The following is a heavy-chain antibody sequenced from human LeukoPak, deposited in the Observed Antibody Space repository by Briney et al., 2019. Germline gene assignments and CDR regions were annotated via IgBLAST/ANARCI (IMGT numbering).Heavy chain of an antibody. J-gene: IGHJ5*02. CDR2: INHSGST. CDR1: GGSFSSYY. D-gene: IGHD3-10*01. CDR3: ARGGNYGSYP. V-gene: IGHV4-34*01. Sequence: SETLSLTCAVYGGSFSSYYWSWIRQPPGKGLEWIGEINHSGSTNYNPSLKSRITITVDTSKNQFSLKLSSVTAADTAVYYCARGGNYGSYPWGQGTLVTVSS.